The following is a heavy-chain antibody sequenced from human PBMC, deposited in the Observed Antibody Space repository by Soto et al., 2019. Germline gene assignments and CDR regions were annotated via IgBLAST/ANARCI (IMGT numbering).Heavy chain of an antibody. Sequence: ASVKGSCKASGYTFTIYYMHWVRQAPGQGLEWMGIINPSGGSTSYAQKFQGRVTMTRDTSTSTVYMELSSLRSEDTAVYYCARDRHAVVVAATSWFDPWGQGTLVAVS. D-gene: IGHD2-15*01. CDR1: GYTFTIYY. V-gene: IGHV1-46*01. CDR2: INPSGGST. CDR3: ARDRHAVVVAATSWFDP. J-gene: IGHJ5*02.